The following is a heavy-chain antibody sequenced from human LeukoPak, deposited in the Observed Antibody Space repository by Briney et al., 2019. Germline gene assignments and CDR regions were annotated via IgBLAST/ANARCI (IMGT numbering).Heavy chain of an antibody. CDR1: GFTFSSYA. CDR2: ISGSGGST. J-gene: IGHJ5*02. Sequence: GGSLRLSCAASGFTFSSYAMSWVRQAPGKGLEWVAAISGSGGSTYYADSVKGRFTISRDNSKNTLYLQMNSLRAEDTAVYYCAKDPYSGSYSHWFDPWGQGTLVTVSS. CDR3: AKDPYSGSYSHWFDP. V-gene: IGHV3-23*01. D-gene: IGHD1-26*01.